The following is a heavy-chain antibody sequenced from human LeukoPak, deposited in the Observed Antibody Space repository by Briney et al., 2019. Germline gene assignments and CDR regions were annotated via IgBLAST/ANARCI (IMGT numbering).Heavy chain of an antibody. Sequence: PGGSLRLSCAASGLTFSNYWMHWVRQAPGKGPVWVSRINSDGSSTSYADSVKGRFTISRDNAKNTLYLQMNSLRAEDTAVYYCARDPKQGGTYWNYLDYWGQGALVTVSP. D-gene: IGHD1-26*01. CDR1: GLTFSNYW. V-gene: IGHV3-74*01. CDR3: ARDPKQGGTYWNYLDY. J-gene: IGHJ4*02. CDR2: INSDGSST.